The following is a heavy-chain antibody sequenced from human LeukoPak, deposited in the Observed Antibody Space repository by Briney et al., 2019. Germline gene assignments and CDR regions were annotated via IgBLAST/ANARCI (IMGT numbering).Heavy chain of an antibody. D-gene: IGHD3-22*01. CDR2: ISYDGSNK. Sequence: GGSLRLSCAASGFTFSSYGMHWVRQAPGKGLEWVAVISYDGSNKYYADSVKGRFTISRDNSKNTLYLQMNSLRAEDTAVYYCARDFTYYYDSSGYYPHNIDYWGQGTLVTVSS. CDR3: ARDFTYYYDSSGYYPHNIDY. J-gene: IGHJ4*02. V-gene: IGHV3-30*03. CDR1: GFTFSSYG.